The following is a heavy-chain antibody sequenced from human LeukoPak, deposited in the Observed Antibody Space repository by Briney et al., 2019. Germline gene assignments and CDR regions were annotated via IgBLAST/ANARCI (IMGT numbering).Heavy chain of an antibody. J-gene: IGHJ4*02. Sequence: SVNVSFKPSVCTFSSYAISWVRQAPGQGLEWMGGMIPIFGTANYAQKFQGRVTITADESTSTAYMELSSMRSEDTAVYYCARVPYDFWSGSHRAAFDYWGQGTLVTVSS. CDR3: ARVPYDFWSGSHRAAFDY. CDR1: VCTFSSYA. V-gene: IGHV1-69*13. D-gene: IGHD3-3*01. CDR2: MIPIFGTA.